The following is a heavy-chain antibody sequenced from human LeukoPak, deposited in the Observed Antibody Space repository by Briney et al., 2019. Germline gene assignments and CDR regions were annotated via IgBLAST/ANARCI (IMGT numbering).Heavy chain of an antibody. CDR2: IYYSGST. CDR1: GGSISSSSYY. V-gene: IGHV4-39*07. J-gene: IGHJ3*02. Sequence: SETLSLTCTVSGGSISSSSYYWGWIRQPPGKGLEWIGSIYYSGSTYYNPSLKSRVTISVDTSKNQFSLKLSSVTAADTAVYYCARENDLIWGSYWATRNDAFDIWGQGTMVTVSS. D-gene: IGHD3-16*01. CDR3: ARENDLIWGSYWATRNDAFDI.